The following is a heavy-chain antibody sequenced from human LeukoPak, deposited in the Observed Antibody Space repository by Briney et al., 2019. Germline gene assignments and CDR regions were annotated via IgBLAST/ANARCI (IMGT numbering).Heavy chain of an antibody. CDR3: AGGARGYNWYFDL. Sequence: GGALRLSFTASGFPFHNFAMHWVRPAPGKGPGWVAVIFYDGTIYYYADSVKGRFTISRDNVKNSLYLQINSLRPEDTAVYYCAGGARGYNWYFDLWGRGTLVTVSS. J-gene: IGHJ2*01. CDR2: IFYDGTIY. D-gene: IGHD3-16*01. CDR1: GFPFHNFA. V-gene: IGHV3-30*04.